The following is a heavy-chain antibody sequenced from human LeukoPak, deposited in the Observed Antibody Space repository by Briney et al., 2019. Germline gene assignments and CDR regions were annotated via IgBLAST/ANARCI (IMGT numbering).Heavy chain of an antibody. D-gene: IGHD4-4*01. CDR2: IKQDGSEK. Sequence: PGGSLRLSCAASGFTFSSYWMSWVRQAPGKGLEWVANIKQDGSEKYYVDSVKGRFTISRDNAKNSLYLQMNSLRAEGTAVYYCARDGGGTVTPGYYGMDVWGQGTTVTVSS. V-gene: IGHV3-7*01. CDR3: ARDGGGTVTPGYYGMDV. J-gene: IGHJ6*02. CDR1: GFTFSSYW.